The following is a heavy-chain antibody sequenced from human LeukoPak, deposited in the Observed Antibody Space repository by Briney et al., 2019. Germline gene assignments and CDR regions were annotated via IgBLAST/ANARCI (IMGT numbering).Heavy chain of an antibody. CDR2: ISGSGGST. CDR3: AKDHFGSGNYYRPFDY. Sequence: PGGSLRLSCAASGFTFGSYAMSWVRQALGRGLEWVSAISGSGGSTYYADSVEGRFTISRDNSKNTLHLQMNSLRAEDTAVYYCAKDHFGSGNYYRPFDYWGQGTLVTVSS. J-gene: IGHJ4*02. CDR1: GFTFGSYA. D-gene: IGHD3-10*01. V-gene: IGHV3-23*01.